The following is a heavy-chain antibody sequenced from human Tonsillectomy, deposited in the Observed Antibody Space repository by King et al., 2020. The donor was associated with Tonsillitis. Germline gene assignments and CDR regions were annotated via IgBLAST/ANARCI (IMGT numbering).Heavy chain of an antibody. CDR2: IYSGGSST. Sequence: VQLVESGGGLVQPGGSLRLSCAASGFTFSSYAMSWVRQAPGKGLEWVSVIYSGGSSTYYADSVKGRFTISRDNSKNTLYLQMNSLRAEDTAVYYCAKDMIKLSHIVVVTASPLAYWGRGTLVTVSS. CDR1: GFTFSSYA. J-gene: IGHJ4*02. D-gene: IGHD2-21*02. CDR3: AKDMIKLSHIVVVTASPLAY. V-gene: IGHV3-23*03.